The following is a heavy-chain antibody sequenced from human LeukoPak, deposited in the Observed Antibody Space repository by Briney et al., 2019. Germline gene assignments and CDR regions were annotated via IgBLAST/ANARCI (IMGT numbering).Heavy chain of an antibody. J-gene: IGHJ3*02. D-gene: IGHD3-22*01. V-gene: IGHV3-53*01. CDR2: TYTRGNS. Sequence: GGSLRLSCVASGFIFSDFWMSWVRQAPGKGLEWVSVTYTRGNSYYTDSVKGRFIISRDTSKNTMDLQMNSLRPEDSALYFCARGGRGSAAVVAPRSFDIWGQGTMVAVSS. CDR1: GFIFSDFW. CDR3: ARGGRGSAAVVAPRSFDI.